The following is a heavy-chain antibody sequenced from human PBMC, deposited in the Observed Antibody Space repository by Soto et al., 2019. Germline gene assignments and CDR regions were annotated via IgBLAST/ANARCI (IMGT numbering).Heavy chain of an antibody. V-gene: IGHV3-7*01. CDR2: IKQDGGEK. CDR1: GFTFSSYW. CDR3: ARVIPAAGTEAKDY. Sequence: EVQLVESGGGLVQPGGSLRLSCAASGFTFSSYWMSWVRQAPGKGLEWVANIKQDGGEKYYVDSVKGRFTISRDNAKNSLYLQMNRLRGEDTAVYYCARVIPAAGTEAKDYWGQGTLVTVSS. D-gene: IGHD6-13*01. J-gene: IGHJ4*02.